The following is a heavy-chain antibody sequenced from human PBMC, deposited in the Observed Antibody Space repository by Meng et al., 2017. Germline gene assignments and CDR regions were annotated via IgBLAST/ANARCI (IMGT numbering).Heavy chain of an antibody. CDR2: MSSSGSTI. D-gene: IGHD3-3*01. J-gene: IGHJ4*02. CDR3: ARDPSGSSAGY. CDR1: GFTFSGDS. Sequence: QVGWAGGGWVKPVESLRLSGAACGFTFSGDSMSGIRLAPGKWLEWVSYMSSSGSTIYYADSVKGLFTITRDNAKNSLLLQMNSMRAEDTAVYYCARDPSGSSAGYWGQGTLVTVSS. V-gene: IGHV3-11*01.